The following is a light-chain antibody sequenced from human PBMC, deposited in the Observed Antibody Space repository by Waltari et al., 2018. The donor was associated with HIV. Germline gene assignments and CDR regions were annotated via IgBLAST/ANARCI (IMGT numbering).Light chain of an antibody. V-gene: IGLV1-47*01. Sequence: QSVVTQPPPASGTPGQRVTISCSGSGPHTGNYSVNWYQHFPGTAPKLLIYMNDQRPSGVPGRFSGSQSGTSASLAISGLQYDDEADYYCAVWDDSLGGAVFGGGTKLTVL. CDR2: MND. J-gene: IGLJ2*01. CDR3: AVWDDSLGGAV. CDR1: GPHTGNYS.